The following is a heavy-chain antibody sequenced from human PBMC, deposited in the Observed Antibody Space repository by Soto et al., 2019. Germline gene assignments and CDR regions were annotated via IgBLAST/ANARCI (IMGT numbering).Heavy chain of an antibody. Sequence: QVQLVESGGGVVQPGRSLRLSCAASGFTFSSYAMHWVRQAPGKGLEWVAVISYDGSNKYYADSVKGRFTISRDNSKNTLYLQMNSLRAEDTAVYYCARGFAYCGGDCYPYYFDYWGQGTLVTVSS. V-gene: IGHV3-30-3*01. J-gene: IGHJ4*02. CDR3: ARGFAYCGGDCYPYYFDY. CDR1: GFTFSSYA. CDR2: ISYDGSNK. D-gene: IGHD2-21*02.